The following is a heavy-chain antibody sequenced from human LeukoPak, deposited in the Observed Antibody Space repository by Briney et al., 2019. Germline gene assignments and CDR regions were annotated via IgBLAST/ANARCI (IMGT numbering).Heavy chain of an antibody. CDR2: IIPILGIA. Sequence: ASVKVSFKASGGTFSSYAISWVRQAPGQGLEWMGRIIPILGIANYAQKFQGRVTITADKSTSTAYMELSSLRSEDTAVYYCARGYCSGGSCYKLFDYWGQGTLVTVSS. CDR1: GGTFSSYA. D-gene: IGHD2-15*01. V-gene: IGHV1-69*04. J-gene: IGHJ4*02. CDR3: ARGYCSGGSCYKLFDY.